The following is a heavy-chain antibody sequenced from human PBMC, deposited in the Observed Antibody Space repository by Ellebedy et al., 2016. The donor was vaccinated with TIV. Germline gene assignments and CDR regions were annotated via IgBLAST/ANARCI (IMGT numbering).Heavy chain of an antibody. V-gene: IGHV1-3*01. J-gene: IGHJ4*02. CDR2: INVVNAKT. Sequence: AASVKVSCKTSGYTFTRYAIHWVRQAPGQRLEWMGWINVVNAKTKFSEKFQGRVTMTRNTSISTAYMELSSLRSEDTAVYYCVRTYYYGSGSFEDYWGQGTLVTVSS. CDR1: GYTFTRYA. D-gene: IGHD3-10*01. CDR3: VRTYYYGSGSFEDY.